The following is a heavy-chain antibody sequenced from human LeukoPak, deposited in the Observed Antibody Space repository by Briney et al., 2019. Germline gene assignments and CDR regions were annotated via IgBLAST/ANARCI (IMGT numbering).Heavy chain of an antibody. D-gene: IGHD2-2*01. CDR3: ARQGDCSSTSCYRYDAFDI. Sequence: GESLQISCKGSGYIFTSYWIGWVRQMPGKGLEWMGIIYPGDSDTRYSPSFQGQVTISADKSISTAYLQWSSLKASDTAMYYCARQGDCSSTSCYRYDAFDIWGQGTMVTVSS. V-gene: IGHV5-51*01. CDR2: IYPGDSDT. J-gene: IGHJ3*02. CDR1: GYIFTSYW.